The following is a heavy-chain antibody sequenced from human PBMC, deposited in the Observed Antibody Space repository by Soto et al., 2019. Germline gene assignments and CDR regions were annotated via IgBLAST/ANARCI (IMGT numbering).Heavy chain of an antibody. D-gene: IGHD2-15*01. Sequence: QVQLVESGGGVVQPGWSLRLTCAASGFSISDYGMEWVRQATGKGLEWVAIISYDGSNTYYADSVKGRFTISRDNSKDTLFLQMTGLRREDTAVYYCAKVAGGRLSLGMAVWGPGTPVTVAS. J-gene: IGHJ6*02. CDR3: AKVAGGRLSLGMAV. CDR1: GFSISDYG. V-gene: IGHV3-30*18. CDR2: ISYDGSNT.